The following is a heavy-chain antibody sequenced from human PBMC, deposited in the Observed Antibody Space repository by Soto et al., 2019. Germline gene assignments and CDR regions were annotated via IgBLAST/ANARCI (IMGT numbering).Heavy chain of an antibody. V-gene: IGHV4-59*01. J-gene: IGHJ4*02. CDR2: IYDIGST. D-gene: IGHD2-8*01. CDR3: ARGVVLDY. CDR1: GGSISHYY. Sequence: SETLSLTCTVSGGSISHYYWTWIRQPPGKGLEYIGYIYDIGSTNYSPSLNSRVTMSIDTSKNQFSLKLSSVTAADTAVYYCARGVVLDYWGQGMLVTVSS.